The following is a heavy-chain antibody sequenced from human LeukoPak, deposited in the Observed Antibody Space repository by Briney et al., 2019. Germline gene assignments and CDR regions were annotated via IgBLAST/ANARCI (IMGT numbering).Heavy chain of an antibody. Sequence: SETLSLTCTVSGGPISSSHCTWIRQPPGKGLEYIGYVCNSGSTNYSPSLKSRVTISVDTPKNQFFLDLSSVTAADTAVYYCARHIGPSTSYYYGMDVWGQGTTVTVSS. CDR2: VCNSGST. D-gene: IGHD1-26*01. CDR3: ARHIGPSTSYYYGMDV. J-gene: IGHJ6*02. V-gene: IGHV4-59*08. CDR1: GGPISSSH.